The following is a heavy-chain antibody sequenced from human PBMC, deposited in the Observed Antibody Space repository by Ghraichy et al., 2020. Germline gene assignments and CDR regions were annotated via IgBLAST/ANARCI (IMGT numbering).Heavy chain of an antibody. D-gene: IGHD3-10*01. J-gene: IGHJ4*02. V-gene: IGHV4-34*01. CDR2: INHSGST. CDR1: GGSFSGYY. Sequence: SETLSLTCAVYGGSFSGYYWSWIRQPPGKGLEWIGEINHSGSTNYNPSLKSRVTISVDTSKNQFSLKLSSVTAADTAVYYCARSGSPRVRGGSSYFDYWGQGTLVTVSS. CDR3: ARSGSPRVRGGSSYFDY.